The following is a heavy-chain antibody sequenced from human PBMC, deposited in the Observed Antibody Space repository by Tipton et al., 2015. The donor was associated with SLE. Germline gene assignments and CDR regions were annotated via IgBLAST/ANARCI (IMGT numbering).Heavy chain of an antibody. CDR1: GYTFTSYD. CDR2: INPNSGGT. V-gene: IGHV1-2*02. J-gene: IGHJ4*02. CDR3: ARGCSGGSCNGFDY. Sequence: QLVQSGAEVKKPGASVKVSCKASGYTFTSYDINWVRQATGQGLEWMGWINPNSGGTNYAQKFQGRVTMTRDTSISTAYMELSRLRSDDTAVYYCARGCSGGSCNGFDYWGQGTLVTVSS. D-gene: IGHD2-15*01.